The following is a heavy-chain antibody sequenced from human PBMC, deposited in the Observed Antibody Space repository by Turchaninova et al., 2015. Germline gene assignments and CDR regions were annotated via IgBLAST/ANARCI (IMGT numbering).Heavy chain of an antibody. CDR3: ARGWSNYGSGSYDFDN. CDR1: GGSFGGYF. Sequence: QVQLQQWGAGLLKPSATLSLTCGVSGGSFGGYFWNWIPQPPGKGLEWIGEISHSGSTNYNPSLKSRVTISIDTSKNQFSLRLSSVTAADTAVYFCARGWSNYGSGSYDFDNWGQGTLLTVSS. D-gene: IGHD3-10*01. J-gene: IGHJ4*02. CDR2: ISHSGST. V-gene: IGHV4-34*01.